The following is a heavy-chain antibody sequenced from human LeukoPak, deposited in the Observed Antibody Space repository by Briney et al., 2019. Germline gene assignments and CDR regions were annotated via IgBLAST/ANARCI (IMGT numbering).Heavy chain of an antibody. V-gene: IGHV4-59*01. CDR3: ASGKLTSIAAPYYYYYGMDV. Sequence: PSETVSLPCTISCGSISSEYGRWIRQARGKGLEWIGYIYYSGSTNYNPSLKSRVTISVDTSKNQFSLKLSSVTAADTAVYYCASGKLTSIAAPYYYYYGMDVWGQGTTVTVSS. CDR1: CGSISSEY. D-gene: IGHD6-6*01. J-gene: IGHJ6*02. CDR2: IYYSGST.